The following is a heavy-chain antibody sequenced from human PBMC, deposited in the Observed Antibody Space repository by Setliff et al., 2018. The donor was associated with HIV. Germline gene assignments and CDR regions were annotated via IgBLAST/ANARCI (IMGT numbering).Heavy chain of an antibody. V-gene: IGHV1-2*02. CDR1: GYTFTDYY. J-gene: IGHJ6*03. D-gene: IGHD1-26*01. CDR3: ARGGHYSGTYLPRDYYMDV. CDR2: INPNSGGT. Sequence: GASVKVSCKASGYTFTDYYVHWVRQAPGQGLEWMGWINPNSGGTNYTQKFQGRVTMTRDTSISTAYMDLSSLRSEDTAVYYCARGGHYSGTYLPRDYYMDVWGKGTTVTVSS.